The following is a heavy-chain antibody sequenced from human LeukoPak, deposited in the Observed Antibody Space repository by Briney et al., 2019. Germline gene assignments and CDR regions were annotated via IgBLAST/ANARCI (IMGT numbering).Heavy chain of an antibody. Sequence: SETLSLTCTVSGGSISSSSYYWGWIRQPPGKGLEWIGSIYYSGSTYYNPSLKSRVTISVDRSKNQFSLKLSSVTAADTAVYYCARVASYDSSGPLLDYWGQGTLVTVSS. CDR3: ARVASYDSSGPLLDY. D-gene: IGHD3-22*01. CDR1: GGSISSSSYY. CDR2: IYYSGST. V-gene: IGHV4-39*07. J-gene: IGHJ4*02.